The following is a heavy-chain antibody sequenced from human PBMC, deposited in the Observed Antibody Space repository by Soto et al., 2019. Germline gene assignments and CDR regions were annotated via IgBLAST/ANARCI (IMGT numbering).Heavy chain of an antibody. CDR2: ISAYNGNT. CDR1: GYTFTSYG. Sequence: ASVKVSCKASGYTFTSYGISWVRQAPGQGLEWMGWISAYNGNTNYAQKLQGRVTMTTDTSTSTAYMELRSLRSDDTAVYYCARDEPAGYCSSTSCHPVDYWGQGTLVTVPQ. D-gene: IGHD2-2*03. J-gene: IGHJ4*02. V-gene: IGHV1-18*04. CDR3: ARDEPAGYCSSTSCHPVDY.